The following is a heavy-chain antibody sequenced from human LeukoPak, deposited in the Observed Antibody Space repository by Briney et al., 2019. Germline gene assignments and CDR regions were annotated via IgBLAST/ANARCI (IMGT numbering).Heavy chain of an antibody. CDR1: GGSISSNDYY. CDR3: ASTDAWGGYKSGAWRDNDY. D-gene: IGHD5-24*01. Sequence: SETLSLTCTVSGGSISSNDYYWRWIRQPPGQGLEWIGYIYYSGSTFYNPSLKSRVTMSVDTSKNQFSLKLSSVTAADTAVYYCASTDAWGGYKSGAWRDNDYWGQGTLVTVSS. J-gene: IGHJ4*02. V-gene: IGHV4-30-4*01. CDR2: IYYSGST.